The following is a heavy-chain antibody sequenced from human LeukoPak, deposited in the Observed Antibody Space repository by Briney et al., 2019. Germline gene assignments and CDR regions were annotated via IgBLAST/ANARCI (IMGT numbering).Heavy chain of an antibody. CDR3: ARAYYDFWSGYPLRDYGMDV. Sequence: PSETLSLTCTVSGGSISSYYWSWIRQPPGKGLEWIGYIYYSGSTNYNPSLKSRVTISVDTSKNQFSPKLSSVTAADTAVYYCARAYYDFWSGYPLRDYGMDVWGQGTTVTVSS. CDR1: GGSISSYY. V-gene: IGHV4-59*01. J-gene: IGHJ6*02. CDR2: IYYSGST. D-gene: IGHD3-3*01.